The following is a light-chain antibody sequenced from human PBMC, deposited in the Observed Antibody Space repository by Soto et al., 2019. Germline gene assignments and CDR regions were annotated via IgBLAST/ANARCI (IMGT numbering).Light chain of an antibody. V-gene: IGKV3-15*01. J-gene: IGKJ1*01. CDR1: QSVSNH. CDR2: GAS. Sequence: EIVMKQSPATLSVSPGERLTLSCTASQSVSNHLAWYQQQPGQAPRLLIYGASTTATGIPARFSGSGSGTEFTLPISSLQSEDFAVYYCLHYKDWPRWTFGQGTKVDIK. CDR3: LHYKDWPRWT.